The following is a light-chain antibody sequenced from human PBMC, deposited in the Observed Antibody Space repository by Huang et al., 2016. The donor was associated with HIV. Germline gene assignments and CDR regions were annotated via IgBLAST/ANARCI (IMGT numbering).Light chain of an antibody. J-gene: IGKJ1*01. Sequence: EIVMTQSPATLSVSPGERATLSCRASPSIGTNLAWYQQKRGQPPSLLIYGAFTRASGIPARFRGTGSGTEFPLTISSRQSEDFAIYYCQQYDDWRTFGQGTKVE. CDR3: QQYDDWRT. CDR1: PSIGTN. CDR2: GAF. V-gene: IGKV3-15*01.